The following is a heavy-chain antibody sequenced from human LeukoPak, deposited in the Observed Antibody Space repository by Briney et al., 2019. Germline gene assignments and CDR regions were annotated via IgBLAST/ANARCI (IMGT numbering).Heavy chain of an antibody. V-gene: IGHV4-38-2*02. J-gene: IGHJ6*02. CDR1: GYSISSGYY. Sequence: SETLSLTCTVSGYSISSGYYWGWIRQPPGKGLEWIGSIYHSGSTYYNPSLKSRVTISVDTSKNQFSLKLSSVTAADTAVYYCARNTVYCMDVWGQGTTVTVSS. CDR3: ARNTVYCMDV. CDR2: IYHSGST.